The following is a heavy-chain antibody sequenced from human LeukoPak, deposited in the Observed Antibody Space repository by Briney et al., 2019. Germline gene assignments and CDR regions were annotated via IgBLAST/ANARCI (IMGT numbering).Heavy chain of an antibody. D-gene: IGHD3-10*01. V-gene: IGHV3-49*04. J-gene: IGHJ5*02. Sequence: GGSLRLSCTASGFTFGDYAMSWVRQAPGKGLEWVGFIRSKAYGGTTEYAASVKGRFTISRDDSKSIAYLQMNSLKTEDTAVYYCTREPDYYGSGSYAFVRGWFDLWGQGTLVTVSS. CDR2: IRSKAYGGTT. CDR1: GFTFGDYA. CDR3: TREPDYYGSGSYAFVRGWFDL.